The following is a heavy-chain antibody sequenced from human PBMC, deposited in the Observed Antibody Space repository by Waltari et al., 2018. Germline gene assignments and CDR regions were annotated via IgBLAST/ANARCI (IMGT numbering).Heavy chain of an antibody. CDR1: GYSISSGYY. D-gene: IGHD2-2*03. J-gene: IGHJ5*02. Sequence: QVQLQESGPGLVKPSETLSLTCAVSGYSISSGYYWGWIRQPPGKGLEWIGSVCHSGSAYYNPSLKSRVTISVDTSKNQFSLKLSSVTAADTAVYYWARAESLDGCWFDPWGQGTLVTVSS. CDR3: ARAESLDGCWFDP. CDR2: VCHSGSA. V-gene: IGHV4-38-2*01.